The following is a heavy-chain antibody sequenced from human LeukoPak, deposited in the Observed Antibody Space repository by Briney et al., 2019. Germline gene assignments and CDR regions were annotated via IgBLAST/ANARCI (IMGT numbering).Heavy chain of an antibody. V-gene: IGHV1-69*05. J-gene: IGHJ3*02. Sequence: SVKVSCKASGGTFSSYAISWVRQAPGQGLEWMGRIIPIFGTANYAQKFQGRVTITTDESTSTAYMELSSLRSEDTAVYYCASTVVAAPDAFDIWGQGTMVTVSP. CDR1: GGTFSSYA. D-gene: IGHD2-15*01. CDR3: ASTVVAAPDAFDI. CDR2: IIPIFGTA.